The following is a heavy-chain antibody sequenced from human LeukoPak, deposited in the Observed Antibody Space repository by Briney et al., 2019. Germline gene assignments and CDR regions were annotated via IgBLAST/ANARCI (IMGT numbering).Heavy chain of an antibody. J-gene: IGHJ4*02. V-gene: IGHV6-1*01. CDR2: TYYRSMWYN. Sequence: SQTLSLTCALSGVTLSSYTTNCDWIRQSPSRGLEWLVRTYYRSMWYNEYAVSVKSRVTTSPCTSKNKCSLQLTSVTPEGTAIYYCARVSRGRVRTGQPTFYFDNCREGWLVTVYS. D-gene: IGHD2-8*02. CDR3: ARVSRGRVRTGQPTFYFDN. CDR1: GVTLSSYTTN.